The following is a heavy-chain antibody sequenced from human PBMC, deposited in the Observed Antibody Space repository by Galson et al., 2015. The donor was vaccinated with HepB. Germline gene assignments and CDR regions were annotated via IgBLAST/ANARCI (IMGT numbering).Heavy chain of an antibody. CDR2: ISSSSSYI. CDR1: GFTFSSYS. V-gene: IGHV3-21*01. Sequence: SLRLSCAASGFTFSSYSMNWVRQAPGKGLEWVSSISSSSSYIYYADSVKGRFTISRDNAKNSLYLQMNSLRAEDTAVYYCARDRPGIAAAGAFDIWGQGTMVTVSS. D-gene: IGHD6-13*01. CDR3: ARDRPGIAAAGAFDI. J-gene: IGHJ3*02.